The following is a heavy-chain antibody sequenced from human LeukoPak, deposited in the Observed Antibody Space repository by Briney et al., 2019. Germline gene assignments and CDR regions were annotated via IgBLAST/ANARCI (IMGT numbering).Heavy chain of an antibody. CDR1: GGSVNSFS. CDR2: INPVGLT. V-gene: IGHV4-34*01. Sequence: SETLSLTCGVSGGSVNSFSWSWIRQPPGEGLEWIGEINPVGLTNYNPSLKSRATISADTSKSQFSLHVTSVTAADTAMYYCARGWGSAMIRGLAGDSWGQGTLVTVSS. CDR3: ARGWGSAMIRGLAGDS. D-gene: IGHD3-10*01. J-gene: IGHJ5*02.